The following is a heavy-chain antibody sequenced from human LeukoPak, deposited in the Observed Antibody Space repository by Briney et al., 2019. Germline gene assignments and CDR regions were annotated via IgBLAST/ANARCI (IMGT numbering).Heavy chain of an antibody. D-gene: IGHD6-19*01. CDR1: GFTFSSYA. Sequence: GGSLRLSCAASGFTFSSYAMSWVRQAPGKGLEWVSAISGSGGSTYYADSVKGRFTISRDNSKNTLYLRMNSLRAEDTAVYYCAKDHRNPQIIAVAAYYFDYWGQGTLVTVSS. CDR3: AKDHRNPQIIAVAAYYFDY. J-gene: IGHJ4*02. V-gene: IGHV3-23*01. CDR2: ISGSGGST.